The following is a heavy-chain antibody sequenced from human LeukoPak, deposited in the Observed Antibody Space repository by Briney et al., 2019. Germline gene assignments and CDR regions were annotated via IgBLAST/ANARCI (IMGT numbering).Heavy chain of an antibody. Sequence: PGGSLRLSCTGSGFIFSNFWMGWARQGPGKGLQWVASINRDGSEKHPVDSVKGRFTISRDNSKNTLFLQMNSLRAEDTAVYFCARDTSGYYPHYFDYWGQGTLVTVSS. V-gene: IGHV3-7*03. CDR3: ARDTSGYYPHYFDY. D-gene: IGHD3-22*01. CDR1: GFIFSNFW. CDR2: INRDGSEK. J-gene: IGHJ4*02.